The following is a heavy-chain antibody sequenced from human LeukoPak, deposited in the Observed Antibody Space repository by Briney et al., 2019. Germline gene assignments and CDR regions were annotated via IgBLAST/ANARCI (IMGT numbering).Heavy chain of an antibody. V-gene: IGHV4-59*01. CDR2: IYYSGST. Sequence: SETLSLTCTVSGGSISSYYWSWIRQPPGKGLEWIGYIYYSGSTNYNPSLKSRVTISVDTSKNQFSLKLSSVTAADTAVYYCAISRGLIPAGDYGGQGPLVTVSP. D-gene: IGHD3-16*01. J-gene: IGHJ4*02. CDR3: AISRGLIPAGDY. CDR1: GGSISSYY.